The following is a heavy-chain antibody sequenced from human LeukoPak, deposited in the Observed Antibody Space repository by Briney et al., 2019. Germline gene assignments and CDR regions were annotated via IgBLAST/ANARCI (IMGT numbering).Heavy chain of an antibody. V-gene: IGHV4-59*08. Sequence: SETLSLTCTVSGGSISSYYWSWIRQPPGRELEGIGYIYYSGSTNYNPSLKSRVTISVDTSKNQFSLKLSSVTAADTAVYYCARLGTYDFWSGYHDYWGQGTLVTVSS. J-gene: IGHJ4*02. CDR2: IYYSGST. CDR3: ARLGTYDFWSGYHDY. D-gene: IGHD3-3*01. CDR1: GGSISSYY.